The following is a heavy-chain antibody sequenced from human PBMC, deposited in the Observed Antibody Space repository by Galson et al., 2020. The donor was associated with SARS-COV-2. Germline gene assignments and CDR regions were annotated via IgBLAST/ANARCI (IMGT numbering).Heavy chain of an antibody. CDR1: GGSISSGGYY. J-gene: IGHJ6*02. V-gene: IGHV4-31*03. CDR3: ARDVLVRGVDLYYYYGMDV. Sequence: SETLSLTCTVSGGSISSGGYYWSWIRQHPGKGLEWIGYIYYSGSTYYNPSLKSRVTRSVDTSKNQFYLKLSSVTAADTAVYYWARDVLVRGVDLYYYYGMDVWGQGTTVTVSS. CDR2: IYYSGST. D-gene: IGHD3-10*01.